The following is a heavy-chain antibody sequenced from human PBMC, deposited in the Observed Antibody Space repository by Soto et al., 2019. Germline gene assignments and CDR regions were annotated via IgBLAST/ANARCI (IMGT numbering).Heavy chain of an antibody. CDR3: XNDWVGEGLEYFYGVDV. D-gene: IGHD4-17*01. Sequence: GGSLRLSCAASGLTFDDHAMHWVRQAPGKGLEWVSGISWNGGRTAYADSVKGRFTISRDNARNSLYLQMNSLRVEDTALYYCXNDWVGEGLEYFYGVDVWGHGTTVTVSS. V-gene: IGHV3-9*01. J-gene: IGHJ6*02. CDR2: ISWNGGRT. CDR1: GLTFDDHA.